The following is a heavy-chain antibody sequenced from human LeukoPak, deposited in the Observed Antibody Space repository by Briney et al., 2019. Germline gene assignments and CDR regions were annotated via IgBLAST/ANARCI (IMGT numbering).Heavy chain of an antibody. D-gene: IGHD5-18*01. CDR3: AHCHSYLHPGWFDP. Sequence: SGPTLVKPTQTLTLTCTFSGFSLSTNGVGVGWIRQPPGKALEWLALIYWNDDKRYSPSLKSRLTITKDTSKNQVVLTMTNMDPVDTATYYCAHCHSYLHPGWFDPWGQGTLVTVSS. CDR2: IYWNDDK. V-gene: IGHV2-5*01. CDR1: GFSLSTNGVG. J-gene: IGHJ5*02.